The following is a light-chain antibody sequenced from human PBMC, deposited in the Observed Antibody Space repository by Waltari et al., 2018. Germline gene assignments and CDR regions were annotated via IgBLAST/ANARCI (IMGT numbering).Light chain of an antibody. CDR2: DNS. Sequence: QSVLTQPPSVSAAPGQKVTVSCSGTTSNIGNYYVSWYQHLPGTAPKLLIFDNSHRPSGSPERFSGSKSGTSATLGITGLQTGDEADYYCGTWDSSLDSYVFGSGSKVTVL. V-gene: IGLV1-51*01. J-gene: IGLJ1*01. CDR1: TSNIGNYY. CDR3: GTWDSSLDSYV.